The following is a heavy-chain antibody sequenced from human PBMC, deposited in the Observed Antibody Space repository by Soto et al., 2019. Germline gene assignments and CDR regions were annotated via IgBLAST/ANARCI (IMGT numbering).Heavy chain of an antibody. CDR3: ARVGAAGRGDAIDL. CDR2: INGDGTRA. Sequence: EVQLEESGGGSVQLGESLRVSCVASGFTFRNQWMHWVRQVPGKGLVWVCRINGDGTRASYADFVKGRFTISRDNAQNLVFLQLNSLRVDDTGVYHCARVGAAGRGDAIDLGGPGTTVAVSS. CDR1: GFTFRNQW. D-gene: IGHD3-10*01. V-gene: IGHV3-74*01. J-gene: IGHJ3*01.